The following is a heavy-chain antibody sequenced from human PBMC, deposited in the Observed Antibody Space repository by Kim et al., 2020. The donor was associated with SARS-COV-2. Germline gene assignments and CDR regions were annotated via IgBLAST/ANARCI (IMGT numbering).Heavy chain of an antibody. V-gene: IGHV3-7*01. J-gene: IGHJ6*02. CDR3: ARDLKDYSPGSVRRHTFRSANNGLDV. CDR2: IKQGGIKK. D-gene: IGHD4-4*01. CDR1: GFTFNKSW. Sequence: GGSLRLSCAASGFTFNKSWMSWVRQAPGKGLEWVANIKQGGIKKYSVDSVKGRFTISRENAKDSLFLQINRLRDDDTALYYCARDLKDYSPGSVRRHTFRSANNGLDVWGQGTTVTASS.